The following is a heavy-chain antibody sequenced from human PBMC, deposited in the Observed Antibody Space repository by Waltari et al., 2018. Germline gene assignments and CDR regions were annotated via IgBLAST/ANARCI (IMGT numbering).Heavy chain of an antibody. CDR2: IYDRGST. V-gene: IGHV4-59*08. CDR3: ARIVVPAATLYWYFDL. CDR1: GGSISSYY. Sequence: QVQLQESGPGLVKPSETLSLTCTVSGGSISSYYWSWIRQPPGKGMEWNGYIYDRGSTNYNPSRKSRVTISVDTSKNQFSLKLSSVTAADTAVYYCARIVVPAATLYWYFDLWGRGTLVTVSS. J-gene: IGHJ2*01. D-gene: IGHD2-2*01.